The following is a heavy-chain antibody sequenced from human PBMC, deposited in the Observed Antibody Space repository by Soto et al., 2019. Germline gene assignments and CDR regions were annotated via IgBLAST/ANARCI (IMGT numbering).Heavy chain of an antibody. CDR3: ARDGGREARPFEYAYVMDV. J-gene: IGHJ6*01. CDR2: IIPIVGTA. CDR1: GGTFSSYA. Sequence: QVQLVQSGAEVKKPGASVKVACKASGGTFSSYAISWVRQAPGQGLEWMGGIIPIVGTANYAQKFQGRVTITADESRSTAYMVLSSMRSEDRAGYYCARDGGREARPFEYAYVMDVWGQGTTVNGSS. D-gene: IGHD6-6*01. V-gene: IGHV1-69*01.